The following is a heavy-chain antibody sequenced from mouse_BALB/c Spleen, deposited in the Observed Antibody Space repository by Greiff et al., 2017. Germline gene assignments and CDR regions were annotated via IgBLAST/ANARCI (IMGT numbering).Heavy chain of an antibody. V-gene: IGHV1-62-2*01. J-gene: IGHJ4*01. Sequence: QVQLQQSGAELVKPGASVKLSCKASGYTFTEYTIHWVKQRSGQGLEWIGWFYPGSGSIKYNEKFKDKATLTADKSSSTVYMELSRLTSEDSAVYFCARHEGQYYGRGDYAMDYWGQGTSVTVSS. CDR3: ARHEGQYYGRGDYAMDY. CDR1: GYTFTEYT. D-gene: IGHD1-1*01. CDR2: FYPGSGSI.